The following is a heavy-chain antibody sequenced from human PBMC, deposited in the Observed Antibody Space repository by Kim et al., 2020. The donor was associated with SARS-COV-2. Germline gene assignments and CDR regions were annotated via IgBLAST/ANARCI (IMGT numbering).Heavy chain of an antibody. CDR2: VNKDGGVA. CDR3: AKDCAVIARGTVGHIDS. Sequence: GGSLRLSCLASQFTFNNYWMGWVRQAPGKGLEWVAIVNKDGGVAHYGDSVRGRFTISRDNAKNSLYLQMYSLRAEDTAVYYCAKDCAVIARGTVGHIDSWGQGTLGTVAS. V-gene: IGHV3-7*03. D-gene: IGHD2-15*01. J-gene: IGHJ4*02. CDR1: QFTFNNYW.